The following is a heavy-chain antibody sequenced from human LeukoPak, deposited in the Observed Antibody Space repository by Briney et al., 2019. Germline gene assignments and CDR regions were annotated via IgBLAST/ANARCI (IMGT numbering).Heavy chain of an antibody. CDR1: GFTFSSYA. CDR3: AKRESGQGYGMDV. V-gene: IGHV3-23*01. D-gene: IGHD5-24*01. J-gene: IGHJ6*02. CDR2: IGGSST. Sequence: GSLRLSCAASGFTFSSYAMSWVRQAPGKGLEWVSAIGGSSTFYADSVKGRFTISRDNSKSTLYLQMNSLRAEDTAIYYCAKRESGQGYGMDVWGQGTTVTVSS.